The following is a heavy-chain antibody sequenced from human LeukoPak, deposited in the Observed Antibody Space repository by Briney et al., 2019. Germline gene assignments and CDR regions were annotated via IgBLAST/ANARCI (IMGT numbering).Heavy chain of an antibody. V-gene: IGHV3-21*01. CDR3: ARARDNTTLATQ. CDR2: ISSGSNYI. Sequence: PGGSLRLSCAASGFTFSSYGINWVRHAPWKGLEWVSFISSGSNYIYYEAPGKGRFTISRDNAMNSLYLQMDSLRAKDTAVYYCARARDNTTLATQWGQGTLVTVPS. D-gene: IGHD5-18*01. J-gene: IGHJ4*02. CDR1: GFTFSSYG.